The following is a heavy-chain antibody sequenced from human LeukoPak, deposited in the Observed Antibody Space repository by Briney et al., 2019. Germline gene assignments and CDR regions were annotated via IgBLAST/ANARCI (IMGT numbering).Heavy chain of an antibody. CDR2: YYYIGTT. CDR3: ARSAIWSHYYSFDY. CDR1: GGSISSSSYY. V-gene: IGHV4-39*01. Sequence: PSETLSLTCTVSGGSISSSSYYWSWIRQPPGKGLEWIGSYYYIGTTYYNPSPKSRITVSVDTSKNQFSLRLSSVTAADTAVYYCARSAIWSHYYSFDYWAQGTLVTVSS. D-gene: IGHD3-3*01. J-gene: IGHJ4*02.